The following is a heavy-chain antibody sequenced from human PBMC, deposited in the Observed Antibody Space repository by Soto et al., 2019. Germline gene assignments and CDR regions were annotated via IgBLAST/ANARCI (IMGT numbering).Heavy chain of an antibody. CDR1: GYTFTSYG. V-gene: IGHV1-18*01. Sequence: QVQLVQSGAEVKKPGASVKVSCKASGYTFTSYGISWVRQAPGQGLEWMGWISTYNGNTNYAQKLQGRVTMTTDTSTSTAYMELRSLRSDDTAVYYCARDHDRGSSGYYYKLVYWGQGTLVTVSS. CDR3: ARDHDRGSSGYYYKLVY. J-gene: IGHJ4*02. CDR2: ISTYNGNT. D-gene: IGHD3-22*01.